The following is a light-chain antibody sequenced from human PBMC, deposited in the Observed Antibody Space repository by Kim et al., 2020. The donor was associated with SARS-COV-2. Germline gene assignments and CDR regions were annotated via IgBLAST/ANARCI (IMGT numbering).Light chain of an antibody. V-gene: IGLV3-19*01. CDR1: SLRRYY. J-gene: IGLJ2*01. CDR3: NSRDSSGNHRVV. Sequence: RITFQGDSLRRYYASLYQQKPGQAPVLVIYGKNNRPSGIPDRFSGSSSGNTASLTITGAQAEDEADYYCNSRDSSGNHRVVFGGGTQLTVL. CDR2: GKN.